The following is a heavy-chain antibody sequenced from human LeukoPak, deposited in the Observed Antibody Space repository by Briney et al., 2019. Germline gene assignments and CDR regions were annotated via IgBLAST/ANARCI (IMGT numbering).Heavy chain of an antibody. CDR2: IYHSGST. CDR3: ARPSYNWNDVWFDP. D-gene: IGHD1-20*01. CDR1: GYSISSGYY. Sequence: SETLSLTCTVSGYSISSGYYWGWIRQPPGKGLEWIGSIYHSGSTNYNPSLKSRVTMSVDTSKNQFSLKLSSVTAADTAVYYCARPSYNWNDVWFDPWGQGTLVTVSS. J-gene: IGHJ5*02. V-gene: IGHV4-38-2*02.